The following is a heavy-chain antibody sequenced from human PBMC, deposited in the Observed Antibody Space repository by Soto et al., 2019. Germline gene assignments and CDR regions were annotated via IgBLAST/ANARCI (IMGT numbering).Heavy chain of an antibody. V-gene: IGHV4-28*01. CDR2: IYYSGST. CDR3: ARLRDSSGYYQPFDY. Sequence: SETLSLTCAVSGYSISSSNWWGWIRQPPGKGLEWIGYIYYSGSTYYNPSLKSRVTMSVDTSKNQFSLKLSSVTAEDTAVYYCARLRDSSGYYQPFDYWGQGTLVTVSS. CDR1: GYSISSSNW. D-gene: IGHD3-22*01. J-gene: IGHJ4*02.